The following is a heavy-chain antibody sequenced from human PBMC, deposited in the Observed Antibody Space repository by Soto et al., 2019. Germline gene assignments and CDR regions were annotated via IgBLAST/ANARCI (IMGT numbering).Heavy chain of an antibody. V-gene: IGHV3-7*03. CDR2: IKQDGSEK. CDR1: GFTFSSYW. Sequence: GGSLRLSCAASGFTFSSYWMSWVRQAPGKGLEWVANIKQDGSEKYYVDTVKGRFTISRDNAKNSLYLQMNSLRAEDTVVYYCARVNLSYDSSGYYYYYYMDVWGKGTTVTVSS. CDR3: ARVNLSYDSSGYYYYYYMDV. D-gene: IGHD3-22*01. J-gene: IGHJ6*03.